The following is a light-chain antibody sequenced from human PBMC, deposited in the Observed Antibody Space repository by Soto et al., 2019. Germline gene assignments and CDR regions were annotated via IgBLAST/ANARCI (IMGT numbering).Light chain of an antibody. V-gene: IGKV3-11*01. CDR1: QSVSNY. CDR2: DTS. Sequence: EVMLTQSPATLSLSPGEGATLSCRASQSVSNYLAWYQQRPGQAPRLLIYDTSKRATGIPARFSGSGSGTDFTLTISSLEPGDFAVYYCQQRADWPLSFGGGTKVDIK. CDR3: QQRADWPLS. J-gene: IGKJ4*01.